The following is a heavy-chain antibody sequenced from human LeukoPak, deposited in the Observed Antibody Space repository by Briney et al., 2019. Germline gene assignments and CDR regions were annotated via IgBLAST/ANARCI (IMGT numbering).Heavy chain of an antibody. CDR3: AKDRGGSYVDY. CDR1: GFTLSSYG. D-gene: IGHD1-26*01. J-gene: IGHJ4*02. Sequence: GGSLRLSCAASGFTLSSYGMHWVRQPPGKGLEWVAVISYDGSNKYYADSVKGRFTISRDNSKNTLYLQMNSLRAEDTAVYYCAKDRGGSYVDYWGQGTLVTVSS. CDR2: ISYDGSNK. V-gene: IGHV3-30*18.